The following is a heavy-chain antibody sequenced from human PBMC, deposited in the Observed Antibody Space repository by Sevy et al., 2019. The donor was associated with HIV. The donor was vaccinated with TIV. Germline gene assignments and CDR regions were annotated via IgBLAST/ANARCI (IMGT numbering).Heavy chain of an antibody. D-gene: IGHD5-18*01. CDR3: AGCERSGYDYAHQNYYYYGMDV. CDR1: GFTFSSYA. V-gene: IGHV3-30-3*01. J-gene: IGHJ6*02. CDR2: ISYDGSKK. Sequence: GGSLRLSCAASGFTFSSYAMHWVRQAPGKGLEWVAVISYDGSKKYYADSVKGRFTISRDNSKNTLNLQMNSLRPADTAVYYCAGCERSGYDYAHQNYYYYGMDVWGQGTTVTVSS.